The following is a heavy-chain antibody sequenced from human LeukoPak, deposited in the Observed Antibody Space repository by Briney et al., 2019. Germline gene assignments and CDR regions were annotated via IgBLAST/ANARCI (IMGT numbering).Heavy chain of an antibody. J-gene: IGHJ4*02. D-gene: IGHD6-13*01. CDR1: GGSVSSYY. CDR2: IFYSGST. CDR3: ARHPYSSSWFNY. V-gene: IGHV4-39*01. Sequence: SETLSLTCTVSGGSVSSYYWSWIRQPPGKGLEWIGSIFYSGSTFYNPSLKSRVTISVDTSKNQFSLRLNSVTAADTAVYYCARHPYSSSWFNYWGPGTLVTVSS.